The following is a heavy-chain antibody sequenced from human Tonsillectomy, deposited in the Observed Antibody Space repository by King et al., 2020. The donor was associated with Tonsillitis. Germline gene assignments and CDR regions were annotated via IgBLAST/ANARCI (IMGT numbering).Heavy chain of an antibody. CDR2: VSXXXXT. V-gene: IGHV4-59*07. CDR1: VGXXGSSX. Sequence: QLQXSGPGLVXPSDTLSLTCTVSVGXXGSSXXXWIXXPPGXGLXXXXXVSXXXXTNSXXXLXSXVTISVDSXXNQSXLNLSSLTAADTAVYYCARGXXXXAXXXXXXXXGXXXXXXXXXXXXPSXFPLXXXSXSTXXGTXXLGXLXKXYF. J-gene: IGHJ1*01. CDR3: ARGXXXXAXXXXXXXXGXXXXXXXXXXXXPSXFPLXXXSXSTXXGTXXLGXLXKXYF.